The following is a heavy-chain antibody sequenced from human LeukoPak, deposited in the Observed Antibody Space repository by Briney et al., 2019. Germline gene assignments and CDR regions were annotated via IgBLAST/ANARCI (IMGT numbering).Heavy chain of an antibody. V-gene: IGHV3-23*01. CDR3: AKRVNSGSYSFDY. CDR1: GFTFSSYA. J-gene: IGHJ4*02. D-gene: IGHD1-26*01. CDR2: ISGSGGGT. Sequence: QPGGSLRLSCAASGFTFSSYAMSWVRQAPGKGLEWVSAISGSGGGTYYADSVKGRFTISRDNSKNTLYLQMNSLRAEDTAVYYCAKRVNSGSYSFDYWGQGTLVTVSS.